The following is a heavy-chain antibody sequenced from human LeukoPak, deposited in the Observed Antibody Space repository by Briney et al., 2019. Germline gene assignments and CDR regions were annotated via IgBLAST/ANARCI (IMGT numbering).Heavy chain of an antibody. CDR2: ISYDGSNK. CDR3: ARDMVVVPAAFDY. J-gene: IGHJ4*02. D-gene: IGHD2-2*01. CDR1: GFTFSSYA. Sequence: GRSLRLSCAASGFTFSSYAMHWVRQAPGKGLEWVAVISYDGSNKYYADSVKGRFTISRDNSKNTLYLQMNSLRAEDTAVYYCARDMVVVPAAFDYWGQGTLVTVSS. V-gene: IGHV3-30*14.